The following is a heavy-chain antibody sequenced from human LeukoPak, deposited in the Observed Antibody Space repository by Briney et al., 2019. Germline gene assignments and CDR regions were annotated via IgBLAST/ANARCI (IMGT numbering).Heavy chain of an antibody. D-gene: IGHD5-12*01. Sequence: GGSLRLSCVASGFTFRSYAMSWVRQGAGKGLAWVSAIGGSPGDTHYADSVKGRFTISRDNYKNTLYLQMNSLRAEDTAEYYCAKVGLGYAGYDSGGYAYGDWGQGTLVTVSS. CDR3: AKVGLGYAGYDSGGYAYGD. CDR2: IGGSPGDT. J-gene: IGHJ4*02. CDR1: GFTFRSYA. V-gene: IGHV3-23*01.